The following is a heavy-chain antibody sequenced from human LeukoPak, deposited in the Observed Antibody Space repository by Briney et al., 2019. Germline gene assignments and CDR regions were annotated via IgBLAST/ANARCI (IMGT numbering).Heavy chain of an antibody. D-gene: IGHD4-17*01. CDR1: GGSISSGGYY. Sequence: SETLSLTCTVSGGSISSGGYYWSWIRQHPGKGLEWIGYIYYSGSTYYNPSLKSRVTMSVDTSKNQFSLRLSSVTAADTAVYYCARSMDYGYYERDAFDIWGQGTVVTVSS. CDR2: IYYSGST. J-gene: IGHJ3*02. CDR3: ARSMDYGYYERDAFDI. V-gene: IGHV4-31*03.